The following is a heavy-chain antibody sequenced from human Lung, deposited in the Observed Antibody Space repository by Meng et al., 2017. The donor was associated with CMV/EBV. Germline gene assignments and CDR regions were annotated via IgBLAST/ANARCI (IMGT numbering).Heavy chain of an antibody. Sequence: GGSXRLSCAASGFTFSSYWMHWVRQAPGKGLVWVSRINSDGSSTSYADSVKGRFTISRDNAKNTLYLQMNSLRAEDTAVYYCARVFDYDFWSGYYTNGMDVXGQGXTVTVSS. D-gene: IGHD3-3*01. V-gene: IGHV3-74*01. CDR1: GFTFSSYW. J-gene: IGHJ6*02. CDR3: ARVFDYDFWSGYYTNGMDV. CDR2: INSDGSST.